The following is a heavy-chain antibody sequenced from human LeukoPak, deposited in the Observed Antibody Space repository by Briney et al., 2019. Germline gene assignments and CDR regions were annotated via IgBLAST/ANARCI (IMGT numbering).Heavy chain of an antibody. J-gene: IGHJ4*02. CDR3: ARDQDYYGSGSYGPDY. D-gene: IGHD3-10*01. V-gene: IGHV4-30-2*01. Sequence: PSETLSLTCAVSGGSISSGGYSWSWIRQPPGKGLEWIGYIYHSGSTYYNPSLKSRVTISVDPSKNQFSLKLSSVTAADTAVYYCARDQDYYGSGSYGPDYWGQGILVTVSS. CDR2: IYHSGST. CDR1: GGSISSGGYS.